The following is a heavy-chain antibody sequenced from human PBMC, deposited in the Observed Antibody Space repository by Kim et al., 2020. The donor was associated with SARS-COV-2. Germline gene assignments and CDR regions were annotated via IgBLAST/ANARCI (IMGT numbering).Heavy chain of an antibody. CDR2: T. CDR3: ARGGGDYCGY. J-gene: IGHJ4*02. D-gene: IGHD4-17*01. Sequence: TNYNPPLQSRVTNSVDTSKNQFALKLSSVTAADTAVYYCARGGGDYCGYWGQGTLVTVSS. V-gene: IGHV4-59*09.